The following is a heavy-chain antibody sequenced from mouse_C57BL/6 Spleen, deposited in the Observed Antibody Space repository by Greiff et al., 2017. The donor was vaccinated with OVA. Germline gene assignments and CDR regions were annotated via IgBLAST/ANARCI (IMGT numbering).Heavy chain of an antibody. D-gene: IGHD2-2*01. J-gene: IGHJ2*01. Sequence: EVQLVESGGGLVKPGGSLKLSCAASGFTFSDYGMHWVRQAPEKGLEWVAYISSGSSTIYYADTVKGRFTISRDNAKNTLFLQMTSLRSEDTAMYYCAKEGVWGWLRDYWGQGTTLTVSS. V-gene: IGHV5-17*01. CDR1: GFTFSDYG. CDR2: ISSGSSTI. CDR3: AKEGVWGWLRDY.